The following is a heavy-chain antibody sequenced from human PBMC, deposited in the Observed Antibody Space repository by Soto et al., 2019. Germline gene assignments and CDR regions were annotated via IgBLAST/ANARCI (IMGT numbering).Heavy chain of an antibody. CDR1: GGYINNNYYY. CDR2: VSFSGTT. V-gene: IGHV4-39*01. CDR3: ASQKLDVPAYFDY. Sequence: LETLPLTCPVSGGYINNNYYYWGWVRQPPGKGLEWIASVSFSGTTYYSPSLRGRITASIDTSRNQFSLKLISVTAADTAVYYCASQKLDVPAYFDYWGQGTLVTVSS. J-gene: IGHJ4*02. D-gene: IGHD1-1*01.